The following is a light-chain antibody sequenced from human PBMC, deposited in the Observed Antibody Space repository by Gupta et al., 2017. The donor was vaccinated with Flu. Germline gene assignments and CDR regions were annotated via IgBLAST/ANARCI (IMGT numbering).Light chain of an antibody. V-gene: IGKV3-15*01. CDR2: GAS. Sequence: EIVMTQSPATLSVSPGERATLSCRASQSVSSNLAWYQQKPGQAPRLLIYGASTRATGIPARFSGSGSGTECTLTISSLQSEDFAVYYGQQYNNGPKLTFGGGTKVEIK. J-gene: IGKJ4*01. CDR1: QSVSSN. CDR3: QQYNNGPKLT.